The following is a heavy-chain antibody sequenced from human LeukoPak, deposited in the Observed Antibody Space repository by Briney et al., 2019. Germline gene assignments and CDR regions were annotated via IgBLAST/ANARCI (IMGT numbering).Heavy chain of an antibody. CDR2: ISSNGGST. D-gene: IGHD3-10*01. CDR3: VRGDVLLWFGELLGTPSDFDY. CDR1: GFTFSSYA. Sequence: GGSLRLSCSASGFTFSSYAMHWVRQAPGKGLEYVSAISSNGGSTYCADSVKGRFTISRDNSKNTLYLQMSSLRAEDTAVYYCVRGDVLLWFGELLGTPSDFDYWGQGTLVTVSS. V-gene: IGHV3-64D*06. J-gene: IGHJ4*02.